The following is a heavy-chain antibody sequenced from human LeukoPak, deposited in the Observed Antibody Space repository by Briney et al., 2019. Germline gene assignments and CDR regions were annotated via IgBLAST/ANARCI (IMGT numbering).Heavy chain of an antibody. Sequence: GGSLRLSCAASRFTFDDYDMSWVRQAPGKGLEWVSGITWNGGNTAYADSVQGRFTISRDNAKNSLYLQMNSLRAEDTALYYCARLPGSTVTANYFDYWGQGALVIVSS. D-gene: IGHD4-17*01. CDR1: RFTFDDYD. J-gene: IGHJ4*02. CDR3: ARLPGSTVTANYFDY. V-gene: IGHV3-20*04. CDR2: ITWNGGNT.